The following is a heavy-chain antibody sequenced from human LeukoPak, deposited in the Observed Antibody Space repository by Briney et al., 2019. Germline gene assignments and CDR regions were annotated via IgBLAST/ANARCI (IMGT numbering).Heavy chain of an antibody. Sequence: SETLSLTCTVSGGSVSNWSWIRQTPAKGLEWIGYMSYSGRTDYGPSLKSRVTMSVDTSKNQFSLKMSYVTAADTGVYYCARGYCRDDICQVFPYWGQGTLVTVSS. D-gene: IGHD2-21*02. CDR2: MSYSGRT. J-gene: IGHJ4*02. CDR3: ARGYCRDDICQVFPY. V-gene: IGHV4-59*02. CDR1: GGSVSN.